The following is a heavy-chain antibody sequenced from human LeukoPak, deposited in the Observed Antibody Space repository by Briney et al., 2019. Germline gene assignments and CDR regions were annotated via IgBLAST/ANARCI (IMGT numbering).Heavy chain of an antibody. V-gene: IGHV1-18*04. CDR2: ISAYNGNT. Sequence: ASVKVSCKASGYTFTGYYMHWVRQAPGQGLEWMGWISAYNGNTNYAQKLQGRVTMTTDTSTSTAYMELRSLRSDDTAVYYCARDRGGHDHAPLFDYWGQGTLVTVSS. D-gene: IGHD5-12*01. J-gene: IGHJ4*02. CDR1: GYTFTGYY. CDR3: ARDRGGHDHAPLFDY.